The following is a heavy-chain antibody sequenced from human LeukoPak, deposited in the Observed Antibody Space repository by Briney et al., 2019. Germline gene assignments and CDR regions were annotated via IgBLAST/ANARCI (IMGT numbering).Heavy chain of an antibody. J-gene: IGHJ6*02. CDR1: GFTFSSYA. CDR2: ISYDGSNK. D-gene: IGHD6-19*01. V-gene: IGHV3-30-3*01. CDR3: ARAPQDAIVGQWLVHNYYYGMDV. Sequence: PGGSLRLSCAASGFTFSSYAMHWVRQAPGKGLEWVAVISYDGSNKYYADSVKGRFIISRDNSKNTLYLQMNSLRAEDTAVYYCARAPQDAIVGQWLVHNYYYGMDVWGQGTTVTVSS.